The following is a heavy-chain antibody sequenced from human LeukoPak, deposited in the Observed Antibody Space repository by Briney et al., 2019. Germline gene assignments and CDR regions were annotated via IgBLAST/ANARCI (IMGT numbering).Heavy chain of an antibody. J-gene: IGHJ4*02. Sequence: GGSLRLSCAASGFSFSSYSMTWVRQAPVKGLEWVSVICGSGGSTYYADSVKGRFTISRDNSKNTLYLQMNSLRAEDTAVYYCAKGGDSDWSPRFFDYWGQGTLVTVSS. CDR1: GFSFSSYS. CDR3: AKGGDSDWSPRFFDY. D-gene: IGHD6-19*01. V-gene: IGHV3-23*01. CDR2: ICGSGGST.